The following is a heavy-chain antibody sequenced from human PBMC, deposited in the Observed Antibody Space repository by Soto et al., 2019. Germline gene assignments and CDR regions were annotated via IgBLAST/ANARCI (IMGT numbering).Heavy chain of an antibody. CDR1: GGSISSGGYS. D-gene: IGHD5-18*01. J-gene: IGHJ4*02. CDR3: ARGERGYSYGYDY. CDR2: IYHSGST. Sequence: QLQLQESGSGLVKPPQTLSLTCAVSGGSISSGGYSWSWIRQPPGKGLEWLGYIYHSGSTYYNPSRKSRVTISVDRSKDQFSLKLSSVTAADTAVYYCARGERGYSYGYDYWGQGILVTVSS. V-gene: IGHV4-30-2*01.